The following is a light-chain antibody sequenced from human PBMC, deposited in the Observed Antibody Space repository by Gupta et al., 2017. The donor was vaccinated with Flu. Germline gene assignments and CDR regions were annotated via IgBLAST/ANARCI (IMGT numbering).Light chain of an antibody. CDR1: QSINTY. CDR2: DAS. CDR3: QQRSKGHPSVT. J-gene: IGKJ5*01. Sequence: DIVLTQSPATLSLSPGQRATLSCRASQSINTYLAWYQQKPGQAPRHLIYDASSRATGIAARCSGGGAGTDVNITIIRLEQEDFAIYYCQQRSKGHPSVTFGQGTRMEIK. V-gene: IGKV3-11*01.